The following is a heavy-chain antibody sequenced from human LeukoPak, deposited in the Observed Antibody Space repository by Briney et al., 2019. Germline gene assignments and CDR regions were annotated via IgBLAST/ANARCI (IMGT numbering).Heavy chain of an antibody. D-gene: IGHD2-15*01. CDR3: ARAGGFCSGGSCYTHLDQ. CDR1: GGTFSSYA. Sequence: SVKVSCKASGGTFSSYAISWVRQAPGQGLEWMGGIVPTFGTANYAQKFQGRVTITADKSTTTGYMELSSLRSEDTAVYYCARAGGFCSGGSCYTHLDQWGQGTLVTVSS. V-gene: IGHV1-69*06. J-gene: IGHJ4*02. CDR2: IVPTFGTA.